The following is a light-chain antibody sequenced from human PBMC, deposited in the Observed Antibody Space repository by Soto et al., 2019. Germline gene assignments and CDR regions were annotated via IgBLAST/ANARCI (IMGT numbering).Light chain of an antibody. V-gene: IGKV1-39*01. Sequence: DIQMTQFPSSLSASVGDRVTITCRASQTISTYLNWYQQQSGKAPKLLIYSASTLQSGVPSRFSGSGSGTDFTLTISNLQPEDFATYHCQQSFSNPLTFGQGTKVEIK. J-gene: IGKJ1*01. CDR2: SAS. CDR1: QTISTY. CDR3: QQSFSNPLT.